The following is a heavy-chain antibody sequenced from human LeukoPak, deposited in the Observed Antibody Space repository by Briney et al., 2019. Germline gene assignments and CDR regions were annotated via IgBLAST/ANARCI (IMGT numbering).Heavy chain of an antibody. CDR2: ISYDGSNK. J-gene: IGHJ6*02. V-gene: IGHV3-30*18. Sequence: HPWRSLRLSCAASGFTFSSYGMHWVRQAPGKGLEWVAVISYDGSNKYYADSVKGRFTISRDNSKNTLYLQMNSLRAEDTAVYYCAKDSSYYGMDVWGQGTTVTVSS. CDR1: GFTFSSYG. CDR3: AKDSSYYGMDV.